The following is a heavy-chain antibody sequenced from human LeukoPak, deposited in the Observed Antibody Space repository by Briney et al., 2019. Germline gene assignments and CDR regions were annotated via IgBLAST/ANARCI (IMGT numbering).Heavy chain of an antibody. CDR3: ARTGAPGTVDY. CDR1: GLSFSGYW. CDR2: INHGGSEK. D-gene: IGHD6-13*01. Sequence: GGSLRLSCAASGLSFSGYWMSWARQAPGKGLEWVALINHGGSEKYYVDSVKGRFTISRDNAENSLDLQMNSLRAEDTAVYYCARTGAPGTVDYWGQGTLVTVSS. J-gene: IGHJ4*02. V-gene: IGHV3-7*01.